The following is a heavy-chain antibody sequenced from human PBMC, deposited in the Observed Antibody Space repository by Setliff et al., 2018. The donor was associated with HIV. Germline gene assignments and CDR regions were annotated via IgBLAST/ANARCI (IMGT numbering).Heavy chain of an antibody. Sequence: ASVKVSCKASGYTFTTYGISWLRQAPGHGLEWMGWISPNFGHTNYAQNFLGRVTMTIETSTSRAYMELRSLRSDDTAMYFCARLGSGWSDSYYYAMDIWGQGTTVNVS. D-gene: IGHD6-19*01. CDR1: GYTFTTYG. V-gene: IGHV1-18*01. J-gene: IGHJ6*02. CDR3: ARLGSGWSDSYYYAMDI. CDR2: ISPNFGHT.